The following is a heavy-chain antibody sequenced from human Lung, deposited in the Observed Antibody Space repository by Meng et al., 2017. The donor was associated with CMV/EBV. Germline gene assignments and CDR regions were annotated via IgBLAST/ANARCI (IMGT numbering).Heavy chain of an antibody. V-gene: IGHV1-69*13. CDR1: GGNLNSYG. D-gene: IGHD1-26*01. Sequence: VKXSCXASGGNLNSYGISWVRQAPGQGLEWMGGIIPIPGTTNYAQKFQGRVTITTDESTSTVYMELSSLTSEDTAVYYCAREVGGRLYYYYGMDVWGQGTXVTVAS. J-gene: IGHJ6*02. CDR3: AREVGGRLYYYYGMDV. CDR2: IIPIPGTT.